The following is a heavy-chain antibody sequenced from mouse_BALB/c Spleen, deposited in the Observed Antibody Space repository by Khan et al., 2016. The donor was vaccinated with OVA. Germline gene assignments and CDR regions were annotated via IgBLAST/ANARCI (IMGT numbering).Heavy chain of an antibody. D-gene: IGHD4-1*01. CDR1: VFNIKDTY. CDR3: ARDYWDVFAY. J-gene: IGHJ3*01. Sequence: EVQLRQSGAELVKPGASVKLSCTASVFNIKDTYIHWVKQRPDQGLEWIGRIDPANGNTECDPKFQGKATLTADTSSNTAYLQLNSLTSEDTAVYYCARDYWDVFAYWGQGTLVTVSA. CDR2: IDPANGNT. V-gene: IGHV14-3*02.